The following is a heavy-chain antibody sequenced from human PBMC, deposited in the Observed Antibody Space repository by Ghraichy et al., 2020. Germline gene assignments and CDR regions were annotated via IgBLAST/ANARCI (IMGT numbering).Heavy chain of an antibody. J-gene: IGHJ4*02. CDR2: IYWDDDK. CDR3: AHSRGANPDY. Sequence: SGPTLVKPTQTLTLTCTFSGFSLSTSGVGVAWIRQPPGKALEWLALIYWDDDKRYRPSLNSRLNITKDTSKDQVVLTMTNMDPVYTATYYCAHSRGANPDYWGQGTLVTVSS. CDR1: GFSLSTSGVG. V-gene: IGHV2-5*02. D-gene: IGHD5-12*01.